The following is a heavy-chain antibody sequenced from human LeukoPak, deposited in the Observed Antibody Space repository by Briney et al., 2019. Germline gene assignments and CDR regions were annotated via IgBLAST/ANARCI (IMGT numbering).Heavy chain of an antibody. CDR1: GGSISSGGYY. V-gene: IGHV4-30-2*01. CDR3: ARDCGRSSSCLDY. Sequence: SETLSLTCTVSGGSISSGGYYWSWIRQPPGKGLEWIGYIYHSGSTYYNPSLKSRVTISVDRSKNQFSLKLSSVTAADTAVYYCARDCGRSSSCLDYWGQGTLVTVSS. D-gene: IGHD6-13*01. CDR2: IYHSGST. J-gene: IGHJ4*02.